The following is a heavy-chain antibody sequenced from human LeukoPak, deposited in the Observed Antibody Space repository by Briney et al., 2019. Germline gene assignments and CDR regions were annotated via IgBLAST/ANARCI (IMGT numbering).Heavy chain of an antibody. CDR3: ARVGAVAAADC. D-gene: IGHD6-19*01. Sequence: GGSLRLSCAASGFTFSSYAMSWVRQAPGKGVEWVSSISDSGSDKYYADSVKGRFTIYRDYSKNTLYLQMNSLTAEDTAVYYCARVGAVAAADCWGQGTLVTVSS. CDR1: GFTFSSYA. V-gene: IGHV3-23*01. J-gene: IGHJ4*02. CDR2: ISDSGSDK.